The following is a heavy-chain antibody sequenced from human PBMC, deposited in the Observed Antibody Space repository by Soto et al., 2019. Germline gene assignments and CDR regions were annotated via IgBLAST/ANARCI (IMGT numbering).Heavy chain of an antibody. CDR2: ISGSGGST. Sequence: PGGSLRLSCAASGCTFSSYAMSWVRQAPGKGLEWVSAISGSGGSTYYADSVKGRFTISRDNSKNTLYLQMNSLRAEDTAVYYCAKDAHLYYYDSSGYWSRYGMDVWGQGTTVTVS. J-gene: IGHJ6*02. CDR1: GCTFSSYA. CDR3: AKDAHLYYYDSSGYWSRYGMDV. D-gene: IGHD3-22*01. V-gene: IGHV3-23*01.